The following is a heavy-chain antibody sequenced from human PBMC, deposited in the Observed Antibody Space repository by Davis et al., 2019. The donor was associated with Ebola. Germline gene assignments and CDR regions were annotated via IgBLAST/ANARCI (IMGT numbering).Heavy chain of an antibody. CDR2: IIPIFGTA. V-gene: IGHV1-69*13. D-gene: IGHD5-24*01. Sequence: SVKVSCKASGGTFSSYAISWVRQAPGQGLEWMGGIIPIFGTANYAQKFQGRVTITADESTSTAYMELSSLRSEDTAVYYCANSRDDYKIPGYGMDVWGQGTTVTVSS. J-gene: IGHJ6*02. CDR1: GGTFSSYA. CDR3: ANSRDDYKIPGYGMDV.